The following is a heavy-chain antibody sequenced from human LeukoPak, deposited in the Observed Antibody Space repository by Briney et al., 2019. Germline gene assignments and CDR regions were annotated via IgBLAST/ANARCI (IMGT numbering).Heavy chain of an antibody. CDR3: AGQGVAAAGTSRFDY. CDR1: GGSISSYY. CDR2: ICYSGST. D-gene: IGHD6-13*01. V-gene: IGHV4-59*08. J-gene: IGHJ4*02. Sequence: PSETLSLTCTVSGGSISSYYWSWIRQPPGKGLEWIGYICYSGSTNYNPSLMSRVTISVDTSKNQFSLKLSSVTAADTAVYYCAGQGVAAAGTSRFDYWGQGTLVTVSS.